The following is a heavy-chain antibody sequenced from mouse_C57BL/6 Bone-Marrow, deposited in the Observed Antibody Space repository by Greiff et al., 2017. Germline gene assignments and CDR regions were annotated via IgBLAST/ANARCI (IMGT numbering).Heavy chain of an antibody. CDR2: IWIGGST. Sequence: VQLQQPGPGLVQPSQSLSITCTVSGFSLTSYGVHWVRQSPGKGLEWLGGIWIGGSTDYNAAYMSRLSITKDNSKSQVFFKMNSLQADDTAIYYCDKIGDSDCAMHYCGRGNSVPVSS. V-gene: IGHV2-5*01. J-gene: IGHJ4*01. CDR1: GFSLTSYG. CDR3: DKIGDSDCAMHY. D-gene: IGHD3-1*01.